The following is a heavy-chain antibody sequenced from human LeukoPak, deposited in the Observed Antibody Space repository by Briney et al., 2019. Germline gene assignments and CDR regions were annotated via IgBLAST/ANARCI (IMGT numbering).Heavy chain of an antibody. CDR2: IYYSGST. CDR3: ARGPLRWGSAFDI. Sequence: PSETLPLTCAVYGGSFSSYYWSWIRQPPVKGLEWIGYIYYSGSTNYNPSLKSRVTISVDTSKNQFSLKLSSVTAADTAVYYCARGPLRWGSAFDIWGQGTMVTVSS. CDR1: GGSFSSYY. D-gene: IGHD4-23*01. V-gene: IGHV4-59*01. J-gene: IGHJ3*02.